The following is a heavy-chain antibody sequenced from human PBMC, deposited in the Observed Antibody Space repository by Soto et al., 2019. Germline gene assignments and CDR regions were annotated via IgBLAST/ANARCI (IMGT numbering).Heavy chain of an antibody. D-gene: IGHD4-17*01. Sequence: QVQLVESGGGVVQPGRSLRLSCAASGFTFSSYGMHWVRQAPGKGLEWVAVIWHDGSNKYYADSVKGRFTISRDNSKNTLYLQMNSLRAEDTAVYYCARSGDYGGNAAFDYWGQGPLVTVSS. CDR2: IWHDGSNK. CDR3: ARSGDYGGNAAFDY. V-gene: IGHV3-33*01. J-gene: IGHJ4*02. CDR1: GFTFSSYG.